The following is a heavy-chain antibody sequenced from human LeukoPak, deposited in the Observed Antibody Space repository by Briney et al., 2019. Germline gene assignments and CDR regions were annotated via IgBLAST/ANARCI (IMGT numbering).Heavy chain of an antibody. CDR3: AREGAMVRGKIPI. D-gene: IGHD3-10*01. CDR1: GYTFTDYY. CDR2: INPNSGDT. Sequence: ASVKVSCKASGYTFTDYYLHWVRQAPGQGLEWMGWINPNSGDTNYAQKFQGRVTMTRDTSISTAYMELSSLRSEDTAVYYCAREGAMVRGKIPIWGQGTLVTVSS. J-gene: IGHJ4*02. V-gene: IGHV1-2*02.